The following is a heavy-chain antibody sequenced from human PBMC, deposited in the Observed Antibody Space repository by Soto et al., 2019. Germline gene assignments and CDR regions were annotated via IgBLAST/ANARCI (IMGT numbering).Heavy chain of an antibody. J-gene: IGHJ4*02. CDR3: ARTPRIAAAGTSYYFDY. CDR2: IYHSGST. Sequence: SETLSLTCAVSGYSISSGYYWCFIRQPPGKGLEWIGSIYHSGSTYYNPSLKSRVTISVDTSKNQFSLKLSSVTAADTAVYYCARTPRIAAAGTSYYFDYWGQGTLVTVSS. CDR1: GYSISSGYY. D-gene: IGHD6-13*01. V-gene: IGHV4-38-2*01.